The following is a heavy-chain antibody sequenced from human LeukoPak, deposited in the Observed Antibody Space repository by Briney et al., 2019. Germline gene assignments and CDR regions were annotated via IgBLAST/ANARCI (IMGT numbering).Heavy chain of an antibody. V-gene: IGHV3-21*01. J-gene: IGHJ4*02. CDR3: ARDCSGGSCYLDY. CDR2: ISGNSGFI. Sequence: GGSLRLSCAASGFTFSSYSITWVRQAPGKGLDWVSSISGNSGFIYYADSVKGRFTISRDSAKNSLYLQMNSLRAEDTAVYYGARDCSGGSCYLDYWGQGTLVTVSS. CDR1: GFTFSSYS. D-gene: IGHD2-15*01.